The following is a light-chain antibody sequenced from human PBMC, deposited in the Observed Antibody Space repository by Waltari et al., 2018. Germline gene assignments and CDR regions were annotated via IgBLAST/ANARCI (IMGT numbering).Light chain of an antibody. CDR1: QSVSSN. CDR2: GAS. V-gene: IGKV3-15*01. J-gene: IGKJ4*01. CDR3: QQYKKWPLT. Sequence: EIVMTQSPATLSVSPGERVTLSCRASQSVSSNLAWYQQKPGQAPRLLIYGASTRATGIPVRCSGSGSGTEFTLTISDLQSEDFAVYYCQQYKKWPLTFGGGTKVEIK.